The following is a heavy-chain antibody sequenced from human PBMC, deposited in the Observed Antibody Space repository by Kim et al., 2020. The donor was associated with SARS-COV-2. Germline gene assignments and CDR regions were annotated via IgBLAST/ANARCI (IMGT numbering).Heavy chain of an antibody. V-gene: IGHV3-20*04. CDR2: INWNGGSA. Sequence: GGSLRLSSAASGFTFDDFGMSWVRQAPGKGLEWVSGINWNGGSATYAESVKGRFTISRDNAKNSLNLQMNSLRAEDTALYYCARSADPGIAASGDYWGQGALVTVSS. J-gene: IGHJ4*02. CDR3: ARSADPGIAASGDY. D-gene: IGHD6-13*01. CDR1: GFTFDDFG.